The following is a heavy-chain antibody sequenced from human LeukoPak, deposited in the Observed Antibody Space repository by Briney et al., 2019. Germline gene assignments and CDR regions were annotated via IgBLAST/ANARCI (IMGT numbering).Heavy chain of an antibody. CDR3: ARLKDNWNDGAFDI. D-gene: IGHD1-20*01. CDR2: PYTSEST. CDR1: GGSMSSNSYY. V-gene: IGHV4-61*02. Sequence: SQTLSLTCTVSGGSMSSNSYYWSWIRQPAGKGLEWIGRPYTSESTNYNPSLKSRVTISVDTSKNQFSLKLSSVTAADTAVYYCARLKDNWNDGAFDIWGQGTMVTVSS. J-gene: IGHJ3*02.